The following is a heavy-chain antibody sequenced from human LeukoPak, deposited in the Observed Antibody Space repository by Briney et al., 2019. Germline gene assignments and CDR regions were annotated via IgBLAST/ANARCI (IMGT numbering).Heavy chain of an antibody. J-gene: IGHJ4*02. CDR1: GGSISNYY. V-gene: IGHV4-4*07. CDR2: IYTSGST. D-gene: IGHD3-9*01. Sequence: PSETLSLTCSVSGGSISNYYWNWIRQPAGKGLEWIGRIYTSGSTNYSPSLKSRVTMSVDTSKNQFSLKLSSVTAADTAVYYCARSNHDILTGSAFDYWGQGTLVTVSS. CDR3: ARSNHDILTGSAFDY.